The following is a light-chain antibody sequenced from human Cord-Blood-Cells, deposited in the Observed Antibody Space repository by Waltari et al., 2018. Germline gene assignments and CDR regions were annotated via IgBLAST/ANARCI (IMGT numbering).Light chain of an antibody. CDR2: EGS. J-gene: IGLJ3*02. Sequence: QSALTQPASVSGSPGQSITISCTGTSSDVGSYNLVSWYPQHPGKAPKLRIYEGSKRPSGVFNRFSGSKSGNTAALTISGLQAEDEADYYCCSYAGSSTLVFGGGTKLTVL. V-gene: IGLV2-23*01. CDR1: SSDVGSYNL. CDR3: CSYAGSSTLV.